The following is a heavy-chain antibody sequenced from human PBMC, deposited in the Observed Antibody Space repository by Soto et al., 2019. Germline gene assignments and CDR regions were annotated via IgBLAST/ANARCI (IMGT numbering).Heavy chain of an antibody. V-gene: IGHV4-4*02. Sequence: SETLSLTCAVAGASVSSNNWWSWVRQPPGKGLEWIGEIHHSGSTNYNPSLKSRVIMSVDKSKNSLYLQMNSLRAEDTAVYYCARGSYYDILTEFDPWGQGTLVTVS. CDR2: IHHSGST. D-gene: IGHD3-9*01. J-gene: IGHJ5*02. CDR1: GASVSSNNW. CDR3: ARGSYYDILTEFDP.